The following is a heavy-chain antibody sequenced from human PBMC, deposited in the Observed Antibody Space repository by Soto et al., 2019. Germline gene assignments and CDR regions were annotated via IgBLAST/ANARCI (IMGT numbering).Heavy chain of an antibody. J-gene: IGHJ3*01. V-gene: IGHV3-7*01. Sequence: EVQLVESGGGLVQPGGSLRLSCTASRFTFSVYWMSWVRQAPGKGLEWVAIIRHDGSEKFYVDSVKGRFTVSRDNAKNSLYLQMNSLRAEDTAVYYCARDTLSAFDVWGQGTMVTVSS. CDR2: IRHDGSEK. D-gene: IGHD3-16*01. CDR3: ARDTLSAFDV. CDR1: RFTFSVYW.